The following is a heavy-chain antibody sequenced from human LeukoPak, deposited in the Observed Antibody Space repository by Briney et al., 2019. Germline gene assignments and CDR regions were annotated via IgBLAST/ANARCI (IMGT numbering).Heavy chain of an antibody. CDR1: GFTFSSYW. Sequence: GGSLRLSCAASGFTFSSYWMHWVRQAPGKGLEWVSGISWNSGSIGYADSVKGRFTISRDNAKNSLYLQMNSLRAEDTALYYCAKGRLMVYAISFYYYYGMDVWGQGTTVTVSS. V-gene: IGHV3-9*01. D-gene: IGHD2-8*01. CDR3: AKGRLMVYAISFYYYYGMDV. CDR2: ISWNSGSI. J-gene: IGHJ6*02.